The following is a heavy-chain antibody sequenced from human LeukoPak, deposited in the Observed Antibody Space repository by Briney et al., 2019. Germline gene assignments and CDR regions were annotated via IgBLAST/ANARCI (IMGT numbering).Heavy chain of an antibody. D-gene: IGHD1-1*01. CDR3: AKDQGTAYFDY. CDR2: IKQDGSER. V-gene: IGHV3-7*03. CDR1: GFTFSNYW. J-gene: IGHJ4*02. Sequence: PGGSLRLSCAASGFTFSNYWMSWVRQAPGKGLEWVANIKQDGSERYYVDSVKGRFTISRDNSKNTLYLQMNSLRAEDTAVYYCAKDQGTAYFDYWGQGTLVTVSS.